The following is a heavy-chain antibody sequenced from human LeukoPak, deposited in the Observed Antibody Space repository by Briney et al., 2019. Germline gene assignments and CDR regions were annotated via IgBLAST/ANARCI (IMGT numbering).Heavy chain of an antibody. J-gene: IGHJ4*02. D-gene: IGHD2-2*01. V-gene: IGHV4-4*02. CDR1: GFSISSSNW. CDR2: IYHSGST. CDR3: AHHCSSTSCPDY. Sequence: PSGTLSLAGSVSGFSISSSNWGRRAREPPGEGLGWIGEIYHSGSTNYNPSLKGRVTISVDKSKNQFSLKLSSVTAADTAVYYCAHHCSSTSCPDYWGQGTLVTVSS.